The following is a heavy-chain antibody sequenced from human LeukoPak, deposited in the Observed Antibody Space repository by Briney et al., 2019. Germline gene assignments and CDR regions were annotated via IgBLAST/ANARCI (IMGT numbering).Heavy chain of an antibody. D-gene: IGHD3-3*01. CDR3: ARLPPDGGVVIGRDPYYYYGMDV. CDR1: GGTFSSYA. V-gene: IGHV1-69*04. Sequence: SVKVSCKASGGTFSSYAISWVRQAPGQGLEWMGRIFPILGIQIYAQKFQGRVTITADKSTSTAYMELSSLRSEDTAVYYCARLPPDGGVVIGRDPYYYYGMDVWGQGTTVTVSS. CDR2: IFPILGIQ. J-gene: IGHJ6*02.